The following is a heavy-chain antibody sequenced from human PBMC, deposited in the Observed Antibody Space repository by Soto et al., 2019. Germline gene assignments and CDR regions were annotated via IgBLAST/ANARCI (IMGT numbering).Heavy chain of an antibody. CDR3: ARGQLGLVIMDY. CDR1: DGSFSGYY. Sequence: PSQTMCVTCAVYDGSFSGYYCSRIRQPPGKGLEWIGEINHRGSTNYNPSLKSRVTISVDTSKNQFSLKLSSVTAADTAVYYCARGQLGLVIMDYRGHGTLVTVSS. J-gene: IGHJ4*01. D-gene: IGHD3-3*01. V-gene: IGHV4-34*01. CDR2: INHRGST.